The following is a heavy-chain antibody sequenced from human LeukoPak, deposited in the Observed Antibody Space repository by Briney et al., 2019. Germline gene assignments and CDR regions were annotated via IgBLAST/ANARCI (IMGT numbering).Heavy chain of an antibody. J-gene: IGHJ4*02. CDR2: IYYSGST. Sequence: SETLSLTCTVSGGSISSSSYYWGWIRQPPGKGLEWIGSIYYSGSTYYNPSLKSRVTISVDTSKNQLSLKLSSVTAADTAVYYCARVEAAAGTTIDYWGQGTLVTVSS. CDR3: ARVEAAAGTTIDY. V-gene: IGHV4-39*07. CDR1: GGSISSSSYY. D-gene: IGHD6-13*01.